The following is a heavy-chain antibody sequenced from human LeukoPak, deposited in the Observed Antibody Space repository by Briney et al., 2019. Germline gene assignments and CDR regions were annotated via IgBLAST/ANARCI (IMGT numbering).Heavy chain of an antibody. J-gene: IGHJ3*02. D-gene: IGHD3-22*01. V-gene: IGHV3-9*01. Sequence: GGSLRLSCAASGFTFDDYAMHWVRQAPGKGLEWVSGISWNSGSIGYADSVKGRFTISSDNAKNSLYLQMNSLRAEDTALYYCAKDLSPYYYDSSGSDAFDIWGQGTMVTVSS. CDR1: GFTFDDYA. CDR2: ISWNSGSI. CDR3: AKDLSPYYYDSSGSDAFDI.